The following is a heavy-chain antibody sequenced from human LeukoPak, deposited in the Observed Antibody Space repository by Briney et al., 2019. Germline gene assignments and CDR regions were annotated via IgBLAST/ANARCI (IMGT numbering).Heavy chain of an antibody. J-gene: IGHJ4*02. Sequence: SAVNVSCQASGGTFSSYTIRWVRQAPGQGLDWMGRIIPIFGTANYAQKFQGRVTITTDESTSTAYMELSSLRSEDTAVYYCARRRESSGLIFDYWGQGTLVTVSS. CDR3: ARRRESSGLIFDY. CDR1: GGTFSSYT. CDR2: IIPIFGTA. D-gene: IGHD6-19*01. V-gene: IGHV1-69*05.